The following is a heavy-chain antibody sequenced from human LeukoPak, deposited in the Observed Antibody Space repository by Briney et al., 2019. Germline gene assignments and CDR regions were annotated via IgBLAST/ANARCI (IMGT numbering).Heavy chain of an antibody. CDR3: ARDGWAALQYFQH. V-gene: IGHV4-59*01. CDR2: IYYSGST. J-gene: IGHJ1*01. D-gene: IGHD6-19*01. Sequence: SETLSLTCTVSGGSISSYYWSWIRQPPGKGLEWIGYIYYSGSTNYNPSLKSRVTISVDTSKNQFSLKLSSVTAADTAVYYCARDGWAALQYFQHWGQGTLVTVSS. CDR1: GGSISSYY.